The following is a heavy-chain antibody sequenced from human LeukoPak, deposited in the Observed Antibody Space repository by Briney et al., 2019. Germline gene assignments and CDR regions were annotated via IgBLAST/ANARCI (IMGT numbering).Heavy chain of an antibody. J-gene: IGHJ4*02. CDR1: GGSISSYY. Sequence: SETLSLTCTVSGGSISSYYWSWIRQPPGKGLEWVGYIYYSGSTNYNPSLKSRFTISVDTSKNQFSLKLSSVTAADTAVYYCARLRSAYYFDYWGQGTLVTVSS. D-gene: IGHD3-10*01. CDR3: ARLRSAYYFDY. CDR2: IYYSGST. V-gene: IGHV4-59*01.